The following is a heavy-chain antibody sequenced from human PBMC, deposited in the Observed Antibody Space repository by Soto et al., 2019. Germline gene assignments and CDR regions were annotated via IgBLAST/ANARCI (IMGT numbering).Heavy chain of an antibody. CDR2: IIPIFGTA. J-gene: IGHJ6*02. V-gene: IGHV1-69*12. CDR3: AREGGSGSYRYYGMDV. Sequence: QVQLVQSGAEVKKPGSSVKVSCKASGGTFSSYAISWVRQAPGQGLEWMGGIIPIFGTANYAQKFQGRVTITAEELTRTAYRGLGGRRCEDTAVYYCAREGGSGSYRYYGMDVWGQGATVTVSS. D-gene: IGHD3-10*01. CDR1: GGTFSSYA.